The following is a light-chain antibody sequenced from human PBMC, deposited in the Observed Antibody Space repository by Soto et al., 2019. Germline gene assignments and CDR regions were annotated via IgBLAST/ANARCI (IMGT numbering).Light chain of an antibody. CDR1: SSDVGGYTY. CDR2: DVS. CDR3: TSYTSSSTPYV. Sequence: SALTQPASLSGSPGQSITISCAGTSSDVGGYTYVSWYQQHPGKAPKLMIYDVSNRPSGVSNRFSGSKSGNTASLTISGLQAEDEADYYCTSYTSSSTPYVFGGGTKVTVL. V-gene: IGLV2-14*01. J-gene: IGLJ1*01.